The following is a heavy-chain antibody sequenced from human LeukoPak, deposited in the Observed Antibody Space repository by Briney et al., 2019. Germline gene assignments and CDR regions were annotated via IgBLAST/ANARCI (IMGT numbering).Heavy chain of an antibody. V-gene: IGHV3-74*01. CDR1: GFTFSSYW. CDR2: INSDGSTT. Sequence: PGGSLRLSCAASGFTFSSYWMHWVRQAPGRGLVWVSRINSDGSTTNYADSVKGRFTISRDNSKNTLYLQMNSLRAEDTAVYYCAKDRPIYYYGMDVWGQGTTVTVSS. CDR3: AKDRPIYYYGMDV. J-gene: IGHJ6*02.